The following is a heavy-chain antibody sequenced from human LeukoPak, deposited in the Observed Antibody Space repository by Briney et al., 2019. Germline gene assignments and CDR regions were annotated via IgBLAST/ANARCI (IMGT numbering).Heavy chain of an antibody. J-gene: IGHJ5*02. V-gene: IGHV3-30-3*01. CDR2: ISYDGSNK. Sequence: GGSLRLSCAASGFTFSSYAMHWVRQAPGKGLEWVAVISYDGSNKYYADSVKGRFTISRDDSKNTLYLQMNSLRAEDTAVYYCARDAGQWLINNWFDPWGQGTLVTVSS. CDR1: GFTFSSYA. CDR3: ARDAGQWLINNWFDP. D-gene: IGHD6-19*01.